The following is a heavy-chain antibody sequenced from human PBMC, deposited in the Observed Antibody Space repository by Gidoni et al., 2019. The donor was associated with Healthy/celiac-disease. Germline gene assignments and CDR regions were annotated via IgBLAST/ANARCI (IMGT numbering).Heavy chain of an antibody. CDR3: ARGYCGGDCYSSYYYGMDV. Sequence: QVQLVESGGGVVQPGRSLRLSCAASEFTFSSYGLPWVGQAPGKGRGWVAVIWYDGSNKYYADAVKGRFTISRDNSKNTLYLQMNSLRAEDTAVYYRARGYCGGDCYSSYYYGMDVWGQGTTVTVSS. CDR1: EFTFSSYG. V-gene: IGHV3-33*01. CDR2: IWYDGSNK. D-gene: IGHD2-21*02. J-gene: IGHJ6*02.